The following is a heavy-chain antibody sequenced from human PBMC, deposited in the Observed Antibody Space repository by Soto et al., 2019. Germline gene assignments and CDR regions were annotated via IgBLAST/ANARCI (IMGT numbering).Heavy chain of an antibody. V-gene: IGHV3-74*01. Sequence: EVQLVESGGGLVQPGGSLRLSCAASGFTFSSYWMHWVRQAPGKGLVWVSRINSDGSSTSYADSVKGRFTISRDNAKNRQYLQMNNLKAEDTAVYYCASAQPDYGCGSYRLGSDYGMDVWGQGTTVTVSS. CDR3: ASAQPDYGCGSYRLGSDYGMDV. CDR1: GFTFSSYW. D-gene: IGHD3-16*02. J-gene: IGHJ6*02. CDR2: INSDGSST.